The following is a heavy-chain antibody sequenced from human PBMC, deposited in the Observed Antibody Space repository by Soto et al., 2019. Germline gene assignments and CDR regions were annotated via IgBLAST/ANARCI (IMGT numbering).Heavy chain of an antibody. CDR3: ARDRKSGLRYFDWLLYYYYGMDV. Sequence: GGSLRLSCAASGFTFSSYAMHWVRQAPGKGLEWVAVISYDGSNKYYADSVKGRFTISRDNSKNTLYLQMNSLRAEDTAVYYCARDRKSGLRYFDWLLYYYYGMDVWGQGTTVTVSS. CDR1: GFTFSSYA. V-gene: IGHV3-30-3*01. CDR2: ISYDGSNK. J-gene: IGHJ6*02. D-gene: IGHD3-9*01.